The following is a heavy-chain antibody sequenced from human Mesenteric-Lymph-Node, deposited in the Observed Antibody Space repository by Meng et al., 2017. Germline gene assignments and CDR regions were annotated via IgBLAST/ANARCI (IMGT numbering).Heavy chain of an antibody. J-gene: IGHJ4*02. CDR2: IIPIFGTA. Sequence: SVKVSCKASGGTFSSYAISWVRQAPGQGLEWMGGIIPIFGTANYAQKFQGRVTITTDESTSTAYMELSSLRSEDTAVYYCARAPVTELYSGYDTHFDYWGQGTLVTVSS. CDR1: GGTFSSYA. D-gene: IGHD5-12*01. V-gene: IGHV1-69*05. CDR3: ARAPVTELYSGYDTHFDY.